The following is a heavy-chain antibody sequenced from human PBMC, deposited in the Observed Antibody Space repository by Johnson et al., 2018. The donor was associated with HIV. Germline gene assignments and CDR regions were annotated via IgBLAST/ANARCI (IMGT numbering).Heavy chain of an antibody. CDR3: AKELAADGVDAFDI. Sequence: QVQLVESGGDLVKPGGSLRLSCTASGFTFSSFAMHWVRQAPGKGLAWMAFISYDGSNKYYADSVKGRFTISRDNSKNTLYLQMNSLRVEDTAVYYCAKELAADGVDAFDIWGQGTMVTVS. J-gene: IGHJ3*02. CDR1: GFTFSSFA. CDR2: ISYDGSNK. D-gene: IGHD6-13*01. V-gene: IGHV3-30-3*01.